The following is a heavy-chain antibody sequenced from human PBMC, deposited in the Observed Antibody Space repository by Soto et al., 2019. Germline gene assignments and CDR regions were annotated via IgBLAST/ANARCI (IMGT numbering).Heavy chain of an antibody. V-gene: IGHV3-21*01. D-gene: IGHD2-2*01. CDR1: VFTVSTSS. J-gene: IGHJ6*02. Sequence: GPLRLDGAASVFTVSTSSMNWVRQAPGKGLEWVSSISSSGTYIHYADSLKGRFTISRDNAKNSLYLQMISLRAEDTAVYYCARDPSDCSSTSCWGYYALDVWGQGATVTVSS. CDR2: ISSSGTYI. CDR3: ARDPSDCSSTSCWGYYALDV.